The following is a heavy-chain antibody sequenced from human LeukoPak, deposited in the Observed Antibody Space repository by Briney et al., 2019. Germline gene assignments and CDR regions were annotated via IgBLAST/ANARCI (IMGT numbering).Heavy chain of an antibody. Sequence: GGSLRLSCAASGFTFSNYSMSWVRQAPGKGLEWVANINQHGSENYYVDSVRGRFTISRYNAQNSLYLQMNSLRAEDTAVYYCARATYYDSSGYWGYYFDYWGQGTLVTVSS. CDR3: ARATYYDSSGYWGYYFDY. J-gene: IGHJ4*02. D-gene: IGHD3-22*01. CDR1: GFTFSNYS. V-gene: IGHV3-7*01. CDR2: INQHGSEN.